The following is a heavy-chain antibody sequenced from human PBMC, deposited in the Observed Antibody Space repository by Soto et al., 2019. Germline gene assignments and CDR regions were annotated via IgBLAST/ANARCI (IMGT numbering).Heavy chain of an antibody. V-gene: IGHV1-18*01. CDR1: GYTFTSYG. CDR2: ISAYNGNT. CDR3: ARFELRFLEPQNEY. Sequence: GASVKVSCKASGYTFTSYGISWVRQAPGQGLEWMGWISAYNGNTNYAQKLQGRVTMTTDTSTSTAYMELRSLRSDDTAVYYCARFELRFLEPQNEYWGQGTLVTVSS. D-gene: IGHD3-3*01. J-gene: IGHJ4*02.